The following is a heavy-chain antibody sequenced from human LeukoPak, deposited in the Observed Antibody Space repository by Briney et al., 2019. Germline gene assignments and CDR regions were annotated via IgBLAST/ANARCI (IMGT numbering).Heavy chain of an antibody. CDR3: AKGSAAGRPYYFDN. J-gene: IGHJ4*02. CDR2: ISGSGGST. V-gene: IGHV3-23*01. D-gene: IGHD6-6*01. Sequence: PGGSLRLSCAASGFTFSSYAMSWVRQAPGKGLEWVSAISGSGGSTYYADSVKGRFPISRDNSKNTLYLQMNSLRAEDTAIYYCAKGSAAGRPYYFDNWGQGTLVTVSS. CDR1: GFTFSSYA.